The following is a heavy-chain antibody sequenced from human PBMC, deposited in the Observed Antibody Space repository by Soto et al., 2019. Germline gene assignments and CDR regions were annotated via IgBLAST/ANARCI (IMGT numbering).Heavy chain of an antibody. J-gene: IGHJ4*02. D-gene: IGHD5-12*01. V-gene: IGHV5-10-1*03. CDR3: AISPGGYSGYDSPRGYSYGSEFDY. CDR2: IDPSDSYT. Sequence: EVQLVQSGAEVKKPGESLRISCKGSGYSFTSYWISWVRQMPGKGLEWMGRIDPSDSYTNYSPSFQGHVTISADKSISTAYLQWSSLKASDTAMYYCAISPGGYSGYDSPRGYSYGSEFDYWGQGTLVTVSS. CDR1: GYSFTSYW.